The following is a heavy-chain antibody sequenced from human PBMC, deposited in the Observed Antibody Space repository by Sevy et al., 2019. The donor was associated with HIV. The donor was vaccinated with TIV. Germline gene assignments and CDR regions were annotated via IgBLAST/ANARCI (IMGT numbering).Heavy chain of an antibody. CDR1: GYTFTGYY. Sequence: ASVKVSCKASGYTFTGYYMHWVRQAPGQGLEWMGWINPNSGGTNYAQKFQGWVTMTRGTSISTAYMELSRLRSDDTAVYYCARGVLLWFGEKNGYYMDVWGKGTTVTVSS. CDR3: ARGVLLWFGEKNGYYMDV. J-gene: IGHJ6*03. D-gene: IGHD3-10*01. V-gene: IGHV1-2*04. CDR2: INPNSGGT.